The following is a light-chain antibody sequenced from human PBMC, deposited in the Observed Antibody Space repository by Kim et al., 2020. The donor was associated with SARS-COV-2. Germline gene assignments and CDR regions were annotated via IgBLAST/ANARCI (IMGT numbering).Light chain of an antibody. Sequence: SASVGDRVTIPCRASQTISIYLNWYQLRPGKAPKLLIYAASGLQSGVPSRFSGSGSATDFTLTISSLQPDDFATYYCQQSYGTPITFGQGTRLEIK. CDR3: QQSYGTPIT. J-gene: IGKJ5*01. CDR2: AAS. CDR1: QTISIY. V-gene: IGKV1-39*01.